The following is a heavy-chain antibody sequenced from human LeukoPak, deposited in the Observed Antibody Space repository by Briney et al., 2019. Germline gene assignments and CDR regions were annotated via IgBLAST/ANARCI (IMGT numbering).Heavy chain of an antibody. D-gene: IGHD3-22*01. CDR1: GYSISSGYY. Sequence: SETLSLTCTVSGYSISSGYYWGWIRQPPGKGLEWIGSIYHSGSTYYNPSLKSRVTISVDTSKNQFSLKLSSVTAADTAVYYCARRNYYDSSGYVSVEWSQGTLVTVSS. V-gene: IGHV4-38-2*02. CDR3: ARRNYYDSSGYVSVE. J-gene: IGHJ4*02. CDR2: IYHSGST.